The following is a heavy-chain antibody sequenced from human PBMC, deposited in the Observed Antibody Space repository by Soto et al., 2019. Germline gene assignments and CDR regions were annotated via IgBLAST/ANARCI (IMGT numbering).Heavy chain of an antibody. V-gene: IGHV4-39*01. CDR1: GGSFSGYY. CDR3: AIQAGITMVRGVNRYYYYYMDV. D-gene: IGHD3-10*01. CDR2: IYYSGST. Sequence: SETLSLTCAVYGGSFSGYYWGWIRQPPGKGLEWIGSIYYSGSTYYNPSLKSRVTISVDTSKNQFSLKLSSVTAADTAVYYCAIQAGITMVRGVNRYYYYYMDVWGKGTTVTVSS. J-gene: IGHJ6*03.